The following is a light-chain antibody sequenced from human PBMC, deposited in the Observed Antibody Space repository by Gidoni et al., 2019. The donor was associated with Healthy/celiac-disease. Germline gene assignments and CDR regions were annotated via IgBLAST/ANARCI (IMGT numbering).Light chain of an antibody. CDR2: GAS. Sequence: EIVMTQYPATLSVSPGERATLYCRASQSVSSNFACYQQKPGQDPRLLIYGASTRSTAIPARFSGSGSGTEFSRTISSLQSEDFAVFYCQQYNNWPPVTFGPGTKVDIK. CDR3: QQYNNWPPVT. J-gene: IGKJ3*01. V-gene: IGKV3-15*01. CDR1: QSVSSN.